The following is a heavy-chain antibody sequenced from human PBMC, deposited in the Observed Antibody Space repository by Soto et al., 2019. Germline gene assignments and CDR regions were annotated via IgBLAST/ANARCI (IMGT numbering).Heavy chain of an antibody. CDR2: IYYSWNT. J-gene: IGHJ3*02. V-gene: IGHV4-39*01. CDR1: GGSISSSTYY. Sequence: SETLSLTCTVSGGSISSSTYYWGWIRQPPGKGREGFGSIYYSWNTYYNPSLKGTVTISVATTKHQFSLRLSSVNAADTAVYYCASAGEVGLNLDAFDIWGQGTMVTVSS. CDR3: ASAGEVGLNLDAFDI. D-gene: IGHD3-16*01.